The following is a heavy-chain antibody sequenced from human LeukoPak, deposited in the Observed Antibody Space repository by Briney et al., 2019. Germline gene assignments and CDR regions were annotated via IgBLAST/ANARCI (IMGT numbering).Heavy chain of an antibody. CDR2: IYYSGST. Sequence: PSETLSLTCTVSGGSISSSSYYWGWIRQPPGKGLEWIGSIYYSGSTYYKPSLKSRVTISVDRSKNQFSLKLSSVTAADTAVYYCARDRGGYTYSHDYWGQGTLVTVSS. V-gene: IGHV4-39*07. J-gene: IGHJ4*02. D-gene: IGHD5-18*01. CDR1: GGSISSSSYY. CDR3: ARDRGGYTYSHDY.